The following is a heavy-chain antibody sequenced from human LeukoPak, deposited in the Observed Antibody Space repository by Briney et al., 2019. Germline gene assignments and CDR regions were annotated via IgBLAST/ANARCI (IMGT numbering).Heavy chain of an antibody. Sequence: GGSLRLSCAASGFTFSTYSMNWVRQAPGKGLEWVSSISGNSKYIFYADSVKGRFTISRDNAKNSLDLHMNSLRAEDTAVYYCAKGSSSGWYRLVDYFDYWGQGTLVTVSS. CDR3: AKGSSSGWYRLVDYFDY. CDR2: ISGNSKYI. CDR1: GFTFSTYS. V-gene: IGHV3-21*01. D-gene: IGHD6-19*01. J-gene: IGHJ4*02.